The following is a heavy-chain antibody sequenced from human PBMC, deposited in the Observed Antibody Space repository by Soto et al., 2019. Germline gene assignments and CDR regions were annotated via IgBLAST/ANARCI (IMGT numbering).Heavy chain of an antibody. D-gene: IGHD3-9*01. CDR2: INNDGSST. CDR1: GFPLNSFF. J-gene: IGHJ4*02. V-gene: IGHV3-74*01. Sequence: PVGSLRLSCAASGFPLNSFFMHWVRQAPGKGLMWVSRINNDGSSTTYADSVKGRFTISRDNSKNTLYLQMYSLRAEDTAVYYCAKDVGRYYDILTGPFDYWGQGTLVTVSS. CDR3: AKDVGRYYDILTGPFDY.